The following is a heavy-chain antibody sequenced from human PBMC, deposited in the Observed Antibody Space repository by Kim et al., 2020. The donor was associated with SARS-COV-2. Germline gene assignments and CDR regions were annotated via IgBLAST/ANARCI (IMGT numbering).Heavy chain of an antibody. CDR2: INHSGST. V-gene: IGHV4-34*01. Sequence: SETLSLTCAVYGGSFSGYYWSWIRQPPGKGLEWIGEINHSGSTNYNPSLKSRVTISVDTSKNQFSLKLSSVTAADTAVYYCARGGSVLRFLEWLQPPFYYYYMDVWGKGTTVTVSS. CDR1: GGSFSGYY. D-gene: IGHD3-3*01. J-gene: IGHJ6*03. CDR3: ARGGSVLRFLEWLQPPFYYYYMDV.